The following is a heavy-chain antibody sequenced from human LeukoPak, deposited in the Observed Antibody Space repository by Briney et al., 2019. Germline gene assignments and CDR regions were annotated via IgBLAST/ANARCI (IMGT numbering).Heavy chain of an antibody. Sequence: SETLSLTCAVYGGSFGGYYWSWIREPPGKGLEWIGEINHSGSTNYNPSLKSRVTISVDTSKNQFSLKLSSVTAADTAVYYCASGRIRPDYWGQGTLVTVSS. D-gene: IGHD2/OR15-2a*01. CDR3: ASGRIRPDY. J-gene: IGHJ4*02. CDR2: INHSGST. CDR1: GGSFGGYY. V-gene: IGHV4-34*01.